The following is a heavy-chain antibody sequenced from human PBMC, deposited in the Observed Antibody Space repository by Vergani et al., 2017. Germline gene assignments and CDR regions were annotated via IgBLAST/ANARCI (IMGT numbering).Heavy chain of an antibody. CDR2: INHSGST. D-gene: IGHD3-3*01. J-gene: IGHJ4*02. V-gene: IGHV4-34*01. Sequence: QVQLQQWGAGLLKPSETLSLTCAVYGGSFSGYYWSWIRQPPGKGLEWIGEINHSGSTNYNPSLKSRVTISVDTSKNQFSLKLSSVTAADTAVYYCARATRFWICGVERSGSFDYWGQGTLVTVSS. CDR1: GGSFSGYY. CDR3: ARATRFWICGVERSGSFDY.